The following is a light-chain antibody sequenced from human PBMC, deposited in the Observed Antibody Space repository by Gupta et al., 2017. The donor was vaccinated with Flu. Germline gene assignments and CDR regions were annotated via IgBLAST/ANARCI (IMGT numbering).Light chain of an antibody. CDR3: QQDDTPHGS. CDR2: WAS. Sequence: DIVMTQSPDSLPVSLGGRATINCKSSQSLLYTSNNKNYLAWYQQKPGQPPKLLIYWASLRESGVPDRFSGSGSETDFTLTINSLQAEDVALYYCQQDDTPHGSFGQGTKLEMK. J-gene: IGKJ2*04. V-gene: IGKV4-1*01. CDR1: QSLLYTSNNKNY.